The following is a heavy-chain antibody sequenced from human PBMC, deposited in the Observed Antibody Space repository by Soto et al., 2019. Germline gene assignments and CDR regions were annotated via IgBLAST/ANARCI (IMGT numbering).Heavy chain of an antibody. J-gene: IGHJ4*02. D-gene: IGHD2-21*02. Sequence: EVQVVQSGGGSVQPGGSLRLSCEASGFTFSSYGMTWVRQAPGKGLEWVAGISGSGVDTKYADSVNGRLIIDRYNSMNKMYLQMNNLRVDDTAVYFCTIGGEDCDGDCTRAHWGQGTLVTVSS. V-gene: IGHV3-23*04. CDR3: TIGGEDCDGDCTRAH. CDR1: GFTFSSYG. CDR2: ISGSGVDT.